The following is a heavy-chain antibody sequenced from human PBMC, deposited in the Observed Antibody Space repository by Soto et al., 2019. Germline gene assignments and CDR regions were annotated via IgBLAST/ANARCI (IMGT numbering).Heavy chain of an antibody. Sequence: EASVKVSCKASGGTFSSYAISWVRQAPGQGLEWMGGIIPIFGTANYAQKFQGRVTITADESTSTAYMELSSLRSEDTAVYYCAARTRRFYYDSSGYVYWGQGTLVTVSS. CDR1: GGTFSSYA. D-gene: IGHD3-22*01. V-gene: IGHV1-69*13. CDR2: IIPIFGTA. CDR3: AARTRRFYYDSSGYVY. J-gene: IGHJ4*02.